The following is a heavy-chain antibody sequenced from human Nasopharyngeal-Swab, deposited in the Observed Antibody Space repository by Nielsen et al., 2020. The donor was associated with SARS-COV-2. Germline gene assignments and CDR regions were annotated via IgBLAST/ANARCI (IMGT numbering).Heavy chain of an antibody. V-gene: IGHV1-2*06. CDR2: INPNSGGT. D-gene: IGHD6-19*01. J-gene: IGHJ4*02. CDR1: GYPFTGYY. Sequence: ASVTVSCQASGYPFTGYYMHWVRQAPGQGLEWMGRINPNSGGTNYAQKFQGRVTMTRDTSISTAYMELSRLRSDDTAVYYCARRYSSGSRGGLDYWGQGTLVTVSS. CDR3: ARRYSSGSRGGLDY.